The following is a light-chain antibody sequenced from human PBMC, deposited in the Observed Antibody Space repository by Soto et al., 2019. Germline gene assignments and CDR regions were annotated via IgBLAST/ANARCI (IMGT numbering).Light chain of an antibody. CDR1: QNINNY. V-gene: IGKV1-33*01. CDR2: DAS. CDR3: QQYENLPT. J-gene: IGKJ5*01. Sequence: DIQMTQSPSSPSASVGDRVTITCQASQNINNYLNWYQQKPGRAPKLLIYDASNLEAGVPSRFRGSGSGTDFTFTISRLQPEDIATYYRQQYENLPTFGQGTRLEIK.